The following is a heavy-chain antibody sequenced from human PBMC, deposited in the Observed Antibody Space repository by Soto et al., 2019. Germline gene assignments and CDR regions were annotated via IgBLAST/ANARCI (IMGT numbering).Heavy chain of an antibody. V-gene: IGHV4-30-2*01. Sequence: SETLSLTGAVSGGSISSGGYSWSWIRQPPGKGLEWIGYIYHSGSTYYNPSLKSRVTISVDRSKNQFSLKLSSVTAADTAVYYCARVDKAASGAFDIWGQGTMVTVSS. J-gene: IGHJ3*02. CDR2: IYHSGST. CDR1: GGSISSGGYS. D-gene: IGHD2-2*03. CDR3: ARVDKAASGAFDI.